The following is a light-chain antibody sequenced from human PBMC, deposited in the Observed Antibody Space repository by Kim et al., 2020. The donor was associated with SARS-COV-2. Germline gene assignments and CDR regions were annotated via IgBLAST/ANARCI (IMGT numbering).Light chain of an antibody. V-gene: IGLV1-47*01. J-gene: IGLJ3*02. CDR1: SSNIESNY. Sequence: QSVLTQPPSASGTTGQRVTISCSGSSSNIESNYVDWYQQVPGTAPKVLIYRSNQRPSGGPDRFSGYKSGTSAYLAISGLRSEDEADYYCAAWDDSLSGRVFGGGTKLTVL. CDR2: RSN. CDR3: AAWDDSLSGRV.